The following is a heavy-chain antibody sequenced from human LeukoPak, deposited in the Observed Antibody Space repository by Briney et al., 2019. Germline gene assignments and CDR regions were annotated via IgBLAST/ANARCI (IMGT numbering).Heavy chain of an antibody. J-gene: IGHJ4*02. CDR2: MYYSGST. D-gene: IGHD5-12*01. CDR1: GGSISSSSYY. Sequence: SETLSLTCTVSGGSISSSSYYWGWIRQPPGKGLEWIGSMYYSGSTYYNPSLKSRVTISVDTSKNQFSLKLRSVTAADTAVYYCARVEGGSSGYDLVYWGQGTLVTVSS. CDR3: ARVEGGSSGYDLVY. V-gene: IGHV4-39*07.